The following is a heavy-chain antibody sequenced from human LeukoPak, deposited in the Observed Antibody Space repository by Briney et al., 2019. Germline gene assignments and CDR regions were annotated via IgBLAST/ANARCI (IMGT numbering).Heavy chain of an antibody. J-gene: IGHJ4*02. D-gene: IGHD5-24*01. V-gene: IGHV4-34*01. CDR2: IHHSGRT. Sequence: SETLSLTCAVYGGSFTTYYWTWIRQPPGKGLEWIGEIHHSGRTNYKPSLRSRVTISLDTSKNQFSLNLNSVTAADTAVYYCARGLSRGWVDYWGQGTLVTVSS. CDR1: GGSFTTYY. CDR3: ARGLSRGWVDY.